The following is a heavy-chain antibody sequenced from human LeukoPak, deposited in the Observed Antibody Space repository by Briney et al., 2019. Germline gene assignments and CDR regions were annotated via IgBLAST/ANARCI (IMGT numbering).Heavy chain of an antibody. J-gene: IGHJ4*02. CDR3: ARDGLYDYGDYPEWKFDY. CDR2: IYHSGST. V-gene: IGHV4-38-2*02. Sequence: SETLSLTCTVSGYSISNAYYWGWIRQPPGKGLEWIGSIYHSGSTYYNPSLKSRVTISVDTSKNQFSLKLSSVTAADTAVYYCARDGLYDYGDYPEWKFDYWGQGTLVTVSS. CDR1: GYSISNAYY. D-gene: IGHD4-17*01.